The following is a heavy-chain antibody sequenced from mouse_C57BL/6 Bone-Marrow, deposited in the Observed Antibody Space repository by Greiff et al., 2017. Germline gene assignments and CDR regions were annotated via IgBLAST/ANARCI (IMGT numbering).Heavy chain of an antibody. CDR3: ARRGGYGSSFYAMDY. V-gene: IGHV1-81*01. CDR2: IYPRSGNT. CDR1: GYTFTSYG. J-gene: IGHJ4*01. D-gene: IGHD1-1*01. Sequence: QVQLQQSGAELARPGASVKLSCKASGYTFTSYGISWVKQRTVQGLEWIGEIYPRSGNTYYNEKFKGKATLTADKSSSTAYMELRSLTSEDSAVYFCARRGGYGSSFYAMDYWGQGTSVTVSS.